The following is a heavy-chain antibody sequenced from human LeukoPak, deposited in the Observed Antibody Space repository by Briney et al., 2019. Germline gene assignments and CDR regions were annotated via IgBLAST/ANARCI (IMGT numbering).Heavy chain of an antibody. J-gene: IGHJ4*02. CDR3: ALHGQWLVG. V-gene: IGHV3-48*03. CDR1: GFTFSSYE. CDR2: ISSSGSTI. D-gene: IGHD6-19*01. Sequence: PGGSLRLSCAASGFTFSSYEMNWVRQAPGKGLEWVSYISSSGSTIYYADSVKGRFTISRDNTKNSLYLQMNSLRAEDTAVYYCALHGQWLVGWGQGTLVTVSS.